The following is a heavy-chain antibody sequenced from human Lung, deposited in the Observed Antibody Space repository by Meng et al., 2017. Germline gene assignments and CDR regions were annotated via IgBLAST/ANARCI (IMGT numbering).Heavy chain of an antibody. Sequence: QVQLQQWVARLCTLSETLSLRRVYSGGSCIDYYRSGIRQPPGKGLEWIGEIKHRGSTNDNPSLESRATISVDTSQNNLSLKLSSVTAADSAVYYCARGPTTMAHDFDYWGQGTLVTVSS. J-gene: IGHJ4*02. D-gene: IGHD4-11*01. V-gene: IGHV4-34*04. CDR2: IKHRGST. CDR1: GGSCIDYY. CDR3: ARGPTTMAHDFDY.